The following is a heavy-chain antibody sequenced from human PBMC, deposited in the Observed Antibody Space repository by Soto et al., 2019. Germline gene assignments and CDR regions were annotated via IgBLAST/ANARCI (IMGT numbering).Heavy chain of an antibody. D-gene: IGHD3-22*01. CDR2: IYSGGYT. J-gene: IGHJ4*02. V-gene: IGHV3-66*01. Sequence: PGGSLRLSCAASGFEVGDTDVSWVRQAPGKGLEWVSVIYSGGYTNYADSVKGRFIVSRDSPKNTLYLQMDSPRAEDTAVYYCAREAIIVIAAPEYYFDYWGQGTLVTVSS. CDR3: AREAIIVIAAPEYYFDY. CDR1: GFEVGDTD.